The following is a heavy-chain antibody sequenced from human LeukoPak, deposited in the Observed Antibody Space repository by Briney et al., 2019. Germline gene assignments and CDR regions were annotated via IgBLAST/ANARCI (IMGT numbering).Heavy chain of an antibody. J-gene: IGHJ4*02. V-gene: IGHV4-59*01. D-gene: IGHD5-18*01. Sequence: SETLSLTCTVSGGSISSYYWSWIRQPPGKGLEWIGYIHFSGSTNYNPSLKSRVTVSDDKSKNQFSLKLSSVTAADTAVYYCARDGRYSYGQIDYWGQGTLVTVSS. CDR3: ARDGRYSYGQIDY. CDR1: GGSISSYY. CDR2: IHFSGST.